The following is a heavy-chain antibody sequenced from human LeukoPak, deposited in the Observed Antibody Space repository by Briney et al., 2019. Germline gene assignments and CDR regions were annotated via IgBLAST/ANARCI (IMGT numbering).Heavy chain of an antibody. V-gene: IGHV3-21*01. CDR1: GFTLNTYS. Sequence: PGGSLRLSCAASGFTLNTYSMNWVRQAPGKGLEWVSSISFSSSYIYYAESVRGRFTISRDNAKNSLFLQMNSLRIEDTAVYYCARELYSSSWYFPQTLDYWGQGTLVTVSS. J-gene: IGHJ4*02. CDR2: ISFSSSYI. D-gene: IGHD6-13*01. CDR3: ARELYSSSWYFPQTLDY.